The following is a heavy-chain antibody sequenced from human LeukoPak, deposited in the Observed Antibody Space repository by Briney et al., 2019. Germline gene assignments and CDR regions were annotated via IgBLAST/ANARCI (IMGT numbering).Heavy chain of an antibody. J-gene: IGHJ4*02. Sequence: PGGSLRLSCAASGFTFSSYSMNWVRQAPGKGLEWVSSISGSSSYIYYADSVKGRFTISRDNSKSMLYVQMNSLRAEDTAVYYCVKDNGALEYWGQGTLVTVSS. CDR2: ISGSSSYI. D-gene: IGHD2-8*01. CDR3: VKDNGALEY. V-gene: IGHV3-21*01. CDR1: GFTFSSYS.